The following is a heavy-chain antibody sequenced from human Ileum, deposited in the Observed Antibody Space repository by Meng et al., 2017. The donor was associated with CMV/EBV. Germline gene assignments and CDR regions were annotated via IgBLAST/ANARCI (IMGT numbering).Heavy chain of an antibody. J-gene: IGHJ1*01. D-gene: IGHD3-10*01. CDR1: GFTFSHNG. CDR3: VREEITMVGGLKH. CDR2: IYSAGTT. V-gene: IGHV3-66*01. Sequence: DVHLVGSGGGVVQPGGCLRLSCVASGFTFSHNGMHWVRSAPGKGLDWVSVIYSAGTTYYADSVKGRFIISRDNSENTLYLQMNSLRAEDTAVYYCVREEITMVGGLKHWGQGTLVTISS.